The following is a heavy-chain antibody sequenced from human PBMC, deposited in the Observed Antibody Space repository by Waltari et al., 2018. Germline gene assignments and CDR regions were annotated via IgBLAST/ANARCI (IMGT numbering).Heavy chain of an antibody. D-gene: IGHD4-17*01. CDR1: GFTFSSYG. CDR3: ARDYGDYVSSLDY. V-gene: IGHV3-33*08. Sequence: QEQLVESGGGVVQPGRSLRLSCAASGFTFSSYGMHWVRQAPGKGLEWVAVIWYDGSNKYYADSVKGRFTISRDNSKNTLYLQMNSLRAEDTAVYYCARDYGDYVSSLDYWGQGTLVTVSS. J-gene: IGHJ4*02. CDR2: IWYDGSNK.